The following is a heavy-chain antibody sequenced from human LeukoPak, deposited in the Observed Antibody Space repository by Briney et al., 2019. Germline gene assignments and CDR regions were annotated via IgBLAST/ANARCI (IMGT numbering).Heavy chain of an antibody. J-gene: IGHJ6*03. CDR2: IIPLFGTV. D-gene: IGHD1-1*01. Sequence: ASVKVSCKPPGGTINDYAVYWVRQAPGQGLEWMARIIPLFGTVNYAQNFQDRLTVSADKSTNTAHMELSSLRFEDTAIYYCATPPPGYSFSNHYYYMDAWGRGTTVTVSS. V-gene: IGHV1-69*06. CDR3: ATPPPGYSFSNHYYYMDA. CDR1: GGTINDYA.